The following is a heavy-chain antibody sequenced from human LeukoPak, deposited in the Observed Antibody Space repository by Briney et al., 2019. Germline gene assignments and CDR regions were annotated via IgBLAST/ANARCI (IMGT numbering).Heavy chain of an antibody. CDR2: ISSSSSYI. Sequence: GGSLRLSCAASGFTLSSYSMNWVRQAPGKGLEWVSSISSSSSYIHYTDSVKGGFTISRDNSKNTLYLQMSSLRAEDTAVYYCVKDSLGYSYGYYFDYWGQGTLVTVSS. D-gene: IGHD5-18*01. CDR1: GFTLSSYS. J-gene: IGHJ4*02. CDR3: VKDSLGYSYGYYFDY. V-gene: IGHV3-21*01.